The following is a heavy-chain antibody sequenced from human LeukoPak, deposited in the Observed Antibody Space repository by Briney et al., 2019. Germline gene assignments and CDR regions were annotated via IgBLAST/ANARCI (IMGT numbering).Heavy chain of an antibody. Sequence: SETLSLTCAVYGGSFSGYYWSWIRQPPGKGLEWIGEINHSGSTNYNPFLKSRVTISVDTSKNQFSLKLSSVTAADTAVYYCARVHYDFWSGYYNWFDPWGQGTLVTVSS. J-gene: IGHJ5*02. V-gene: IGHV4-34*01. CDR3: ARVHYDFWSGYYNWFDP. CDR2: INHSGST. D-gene: IGHD3-3*01. CDR1: GGSFSGYY.